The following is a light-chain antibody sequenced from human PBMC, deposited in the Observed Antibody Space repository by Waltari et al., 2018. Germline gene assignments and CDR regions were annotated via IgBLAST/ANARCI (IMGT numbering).Light chain of an antibody. CDR2: DVS. Sequence: QSALAQPASVSGSPGQSIPISCTGSNGDFGSSHYVSCYQQPPGKAPKLMIYDVSHRPSGVSSRFSGSKSGNTASLTISGLQAVDEGTYYCSSYGGTGVLSVIFGGGTKLTVL. J-gene: IGLJ2*01. CDR3: SSYGGTGVLSVI. V-gene: IGLV2-14*03. CDR1: NGDFGSSHY.